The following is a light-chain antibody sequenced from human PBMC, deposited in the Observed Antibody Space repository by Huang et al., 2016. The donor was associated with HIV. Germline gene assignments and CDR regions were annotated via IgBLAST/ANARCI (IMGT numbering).Light chain of an antibody. V-gene: IGKV1-39*01. J-gene: IGKJ2*01. CDR3: QQSYSTPLYT. CDR1: QSINNY. CDR2: AAS. Sequence: DIQMTQSPSSLSASVGDSVTITCRASQSINNYLNWYQQKPGKAHKLLIYAASSLQSGVPSRFSGSGSGTDFTLTISSLQPEDFTTYYCQQSYSTPLYTFGQGTKLEIK.